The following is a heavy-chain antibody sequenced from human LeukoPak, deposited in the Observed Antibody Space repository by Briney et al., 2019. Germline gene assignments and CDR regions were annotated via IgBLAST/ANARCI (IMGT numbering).Heavy chain of an antibody. CDR1: GFTVSSNY. V-gene: IGHV3-53*01. CDR2: IYSGGST. CDR3: ARSAPAAAGTGPMDV. J-gene: IGHJ6*03. D-gene: IGHD6-13*01. Sequence: GGSLRLSCAASGFTVSSNYMSWVRQAPGKGLEWVSVIYSGGSTYYADSVKGRFTISRDNSKNTLYLQMNSLRAEDTTVYYCARSAPAAAGTGPMDVWGKGTTVTVSS.